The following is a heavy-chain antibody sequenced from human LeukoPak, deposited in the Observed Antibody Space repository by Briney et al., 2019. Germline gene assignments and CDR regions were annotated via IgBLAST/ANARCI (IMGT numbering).Heavy chain of an antibody. V-gene: IGHV4-34*01. CDR2: INHSGST. CDR3: ARGYQLPRQYYFDY. J-gene: IGHJ4*01. CDR1: GGSFSGYY. Sequence: SETLSLTCAVYGGSFSGYYWSWIRQPPGKGLEWIGEINHSGSTNYNPSLKSRVTISVDTSKNQFSLKLSSVTAADTAVYYCARGYQLPRQYYFDYWGRGTLVTVSS. D-gene: IGHD2-2*01.